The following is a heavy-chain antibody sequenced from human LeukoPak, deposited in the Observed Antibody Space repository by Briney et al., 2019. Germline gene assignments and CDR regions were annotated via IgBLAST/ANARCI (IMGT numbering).Heavy chain of an antibody. J-gene: IGHJ4*02. CDR2: IIPISGTA. CDR3: ARGGFNDY. CDR1: GGTFSSYA. Sequence: SVKVSCKASGGTFSSYAISWVRQAPGQGLEWMGGIIPISGTANYAQKLQGRVTMTTDTSTSTAYMELRSLRSDDTAVYYCARGGFNDYWGQGTLVTVSS. V-gene: IGHV1-69*05.